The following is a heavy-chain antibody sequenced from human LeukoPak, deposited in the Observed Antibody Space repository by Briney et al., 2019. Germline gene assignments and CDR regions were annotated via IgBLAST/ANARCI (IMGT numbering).Heavy chain of an antibody. CDR2: INDDGSFT. D-gene: IGHD6-13*01. CDR3: AREILAAGKTLTY. V-gene: IGHV3-74*01. CDR1: GFTFSNYW. J-gene: IGHJ4*02. Sequence: QPGGSLRLSCAASGFTFSNYWMHWVRQVPGKGLVWVSRINDDGSFTTYADSVKGRFSISRDNAKNTLYLQMNSLRAEDTAVYYCAREILAAGKTLTYWGQGSLITVSS.